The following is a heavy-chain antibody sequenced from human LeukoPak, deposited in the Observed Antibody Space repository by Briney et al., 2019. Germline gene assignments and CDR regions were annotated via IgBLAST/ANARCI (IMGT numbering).Heavy chain of an antibody. D-gene: IGHD6-13*01. Sequence: ASVKVSCKASGYTFTRYGITWVRQAPGQGLERMTWISAYNGYTNYAEKFQGRVTMTTDASTSTAYMELRGLRSDDTAVYYCTRDHMLRSAAGTLDYWGQGTLVTVSS. CDR2: ISAYNGYT. CDR3: TRDHMLRSAAGTLDY. J-gene: IGHJ4*02. V-gene: IGHV1-18*01. CDR1: GYTFTRYG.